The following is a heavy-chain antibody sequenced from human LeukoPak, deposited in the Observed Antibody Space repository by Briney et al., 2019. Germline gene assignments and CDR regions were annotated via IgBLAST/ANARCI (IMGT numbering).Heavy chain of an antibody. CDR2: IYYIGGT. CDR3: ARVASRIAAAGTSVPYYDYGMDV. D-gene: IGHD6-13*01. CDR1: GGSISSGGYY. Sequence: PSETLSLTCTVSGGSISSGGYYWSWIRQHPGKGLEGIGNIYYIGGTYYNPSLKSRVTISVDTSKNQFSLRLSSVTAADTAVYYCARVASRIAAAGTSVPYYDYGMDVWGQGTTVTVSS. V-gene: IGHV4-31*03. J-gene: IGHJ6*02.